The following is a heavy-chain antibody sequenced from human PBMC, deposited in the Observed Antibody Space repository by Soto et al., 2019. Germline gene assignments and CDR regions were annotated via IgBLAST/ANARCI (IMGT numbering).Heavy chain of an antibody. J-gene: IGHJ4*02. CDR1: GFTFSNAW. D-gene: IGHD3-10*01. Sequence: GGSLRLSCAASGFTFSNAWMSWVRQAPGKGLEWVGRIKSKTDGGTTDYAAPVKGRFTISRDDSKNTLYLQMNSLKTEDTSVYYCTTGSLSYNYFDYWGQGTLVTVSS. CDR3: TTGSLSYNYFDY. CDR2: IKSKTDGGTT. V-gene: IGHV3-15*01.